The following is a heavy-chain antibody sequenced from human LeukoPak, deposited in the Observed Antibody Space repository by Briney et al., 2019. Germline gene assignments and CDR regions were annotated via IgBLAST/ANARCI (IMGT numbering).Heavy chain of an antibody. CDR2: IRQEGSKK. V-gene: IGHV3-7*01. D-gene: IGHD4-17*01. J-gene: IGHJ4*02. CDR1: GFIFSNYW. CDR3: ATDTGHGYFES. Sequence: GGSLRLSCAASGFIFSNYWMSWLRQAQGKGLEWVANIRQEGSKKNYVDSVEGRFTISRDNAQNSVYLQMTSLRAEDTAVYYCATDTGHGYFESWGQGTLVTVSS.